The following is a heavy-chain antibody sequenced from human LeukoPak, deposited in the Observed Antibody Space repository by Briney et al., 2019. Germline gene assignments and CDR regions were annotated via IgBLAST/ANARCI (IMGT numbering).Heavy chain of an antibody. D-gene: IGHD6-6*01. CDR2: IYPDDSET. Sequence: GESLKISCKGSGYSFTSYWIAWVRQMPGKGLEWMGIIYPDDSETRYNPSFQGQVTISADWSITTAYLQWSSLKASDTAMYYCARRPPYSSSSYYFDYWGQGALVTVSS. V-gene: IGHV5-51*01. J-gene: IGHJ4*02. CDR3: ARRPPYSSSSYYFDY. CDR1: GYSFTSYW.